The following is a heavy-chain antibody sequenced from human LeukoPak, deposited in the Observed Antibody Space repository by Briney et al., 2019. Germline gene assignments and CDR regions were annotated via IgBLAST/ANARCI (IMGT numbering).Heavy chain of an antibody. J-gene: IGHJ4*02. D-gene: IGHD6-13*01. CDR1: GFTFSSYG. CDR3: AKDRSLGSSWLGD. Sequence: GRSLRLSCAASGFTFSSYGMHWVRQAPGKGLEWVAVISYDGSNKYYADSVKGRFTISRDNSKNTLYLQMNSLRAEDTAVYYCAKDRSLGSSWLGDWGQGTLVTASS. V-gene: IGHV3-30*18. CDR2: ISYDGSNK.